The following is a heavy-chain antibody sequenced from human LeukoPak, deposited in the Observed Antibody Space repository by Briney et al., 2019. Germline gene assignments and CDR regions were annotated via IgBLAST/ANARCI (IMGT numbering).Heavy chain of an antibody. J-gene: IGHJ3*02. CDR1: GDSINISY. Sequence: SETQSLTCTVSGDSINISYWSWIRQPPGKGLEWIGYIYHRGSTNYNPSLKSRITVSVDTSKNQFSLKVTSVTAADTAVYYCARSGVFSGYDAFDIWGQGTMVTVSS. D-gene: IGHD3-9*01. CDR3: ARSGVFSGYDAFDI. CDR2: IYHRGST. V-gene: IGHV4-59*08.